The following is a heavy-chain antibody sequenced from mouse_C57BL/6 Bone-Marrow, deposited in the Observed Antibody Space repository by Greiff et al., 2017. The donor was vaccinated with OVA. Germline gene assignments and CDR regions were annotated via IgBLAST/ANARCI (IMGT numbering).Heavy chain of an antibody. CDR3: ARGVTN. J-gene: IGHJ3*01. Sequence: DVKFVESGGGLVKPGGSLKLSCAASGFTFSDDGMHWVRQAPEKGLEWVAYISSGSSTIYYADTVKGRFTISRDNAKNTLFLQMTSLRSEDTAMYYGARGVTNWGQGTLVTVSA. D-gene: IGHD2-3*01. CDR2: ISSGSSTI. V-gene: IGHV5-17*01. CDR1: GFTFSDDG.